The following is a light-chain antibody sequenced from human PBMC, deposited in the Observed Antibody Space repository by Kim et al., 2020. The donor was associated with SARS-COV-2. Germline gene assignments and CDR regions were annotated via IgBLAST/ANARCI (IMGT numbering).Light chain of an antibody. J-gene: IGLJ2*01. CDR2: GKN. V-gene: IGLV3-19*01. CDR3: NSRDSSGNHPYVV. CDR1: SLRGYY. Sequence: GQTVRITCQGDSLRGYYARWYQQKPGQAPVLVIYGKNNRPSGIPDRFSGSSSGNTASLTITGAQAEDEADYYCNSRDSSGNHPYVVFGGGTQLTVL.